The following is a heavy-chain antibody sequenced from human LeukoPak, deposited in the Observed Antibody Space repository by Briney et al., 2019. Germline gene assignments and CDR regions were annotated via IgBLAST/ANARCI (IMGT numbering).Heavy chain of an antibody. Sequence: SVKVSCKASGGAFTRAAVSWVRQAPGQGLEWMGGVIPHSGIADYAQKFQGRVTITADGSTSTAYVELKSLTSEDTAVYYCATPRMNYYGSGSHYSYYYVDVWGSGTAVTVSS. V-gene: IGHV1-69*13. CDR2: VIPHSGIA. CDR3: ATPRMNYYGSGSHYSYYYVDV. CDR1: GGAFTRAA. D-gene: IGHD3-10*01. J-gene: IGHJ6*03.